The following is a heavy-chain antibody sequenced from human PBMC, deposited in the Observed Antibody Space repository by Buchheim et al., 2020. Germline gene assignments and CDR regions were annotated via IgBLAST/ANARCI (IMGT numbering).Heavy chain of an antibody. CDR3: AKMEGGLTVTMCPDY. V-gene: IGHV3-23*01. CDR1: GFTFSSYA. J-gene: IGHJ4*02. CDR2: LSGTGGST. Sequence: EVQLLESGGGLVQPGGPLRLSCAASGFTFSSYAMSWVRQAPGKGLEWVSTLSGTGGSTYYADSVKGRFTISRDNSKNTLYLHMNSLRAEDTAVYYCAKMEGGLTVTMCPDYWGQGTL. D-gene: IGHD4-17*01.